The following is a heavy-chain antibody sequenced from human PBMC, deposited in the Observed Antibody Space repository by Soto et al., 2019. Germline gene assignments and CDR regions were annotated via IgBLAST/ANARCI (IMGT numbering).Heavy chain of an antibody. V-gene: IGHV3-74*01. Sequence: EVLLVESGGGLAQPGGSLRLSCAASGFTFTNYWMHWVRQAPGKGLVWVSRISSDGSDTTYADSVKGRFSVSRDNAKNTVYLQMNSLRAEDTAVYYCARDVAAVGSDYWGQGTLVTVSS. CDR2: ISSDGSDT. J-gene: IGHJ4*02. D-gene: IGHD6-19*01. CDR3: ARDVAAVGSDY. CDR1: GFTFTNYW.